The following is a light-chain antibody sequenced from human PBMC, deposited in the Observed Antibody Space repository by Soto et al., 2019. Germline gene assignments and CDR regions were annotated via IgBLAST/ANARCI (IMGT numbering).Light chain of an antibody. CDR2: SAS. V-gene: IGKV1D-12*01. Sequence: DIQMTQSPSSVSASVGDRVTITCQASQGISRSLAWYQQKPGKAPKLLIYSASSLQSGVPSRFSGSGFGTDFTPTISSLQPEDFATYYCQQSLNTPRTFGQGTKVDIK. J-gene: IGKJ1*01. CDR3: QQSLNTPRT. CDR1: QGISRS.